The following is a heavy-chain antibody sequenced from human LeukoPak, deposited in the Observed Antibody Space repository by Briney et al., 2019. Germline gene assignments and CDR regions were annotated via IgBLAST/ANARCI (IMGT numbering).Heavy chain of an antibody. J-gene: IGHJ6*02. CDR1: GGSFSGYY. CDR3: ARGPREGYYYGMDV. Sequence: PSETPSLTCAVYGGSFSGYYWSWIRQPPGKGLEWIGEINHSGSTNYNPSLKSRVTISVDTSKNQFSLKLSSVTAADTAVYYCARGPREGYYYGMDVWGQGTTVTVSS. V-gene: IGHV4-34*01. CDR2: INHSGST.